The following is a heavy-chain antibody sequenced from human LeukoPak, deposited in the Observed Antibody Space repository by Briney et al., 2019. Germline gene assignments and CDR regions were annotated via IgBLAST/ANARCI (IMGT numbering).Heavy chain of an antibody. J-gene: IGHJ4*02. CDR2: IRYDGSNK. V-gene: IGHV3-30*02. Sequence: GGSLGLSCAASGFTFSSYGMHWVRQAPGKGLEWVAFIRYDGSNKYYADSVKGRFTISRDNSKNTLYLQMNSLRVEDTAVYFCAKTGSRDQGGLDYWGQGTLVTVSS. CDR1: GFTFSSYG. D-gene: IGHD3-10*01. CDR3: AKTGSRDQGGLDY.